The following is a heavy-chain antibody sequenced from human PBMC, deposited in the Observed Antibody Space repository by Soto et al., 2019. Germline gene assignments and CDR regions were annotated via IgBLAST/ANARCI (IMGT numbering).Heavy chain of an antibody. CDR3: ARPHYDILTGYSMTYYFDY. D-gene: IGHD3-9*01. J-gene: IGHJ4*02. Sequence: EVQLVESGGGLVQPGGSLRLSCAASGFTFSSYWMHWVRQAPGKGLVWVSRINSDGSSTSYADSVKGRFTISRDNAKNTLYLQMNSMIAEDTAVYYCARPHYDILTGYSMTYYFDYWGQGTLVTVSS. V-gene: IGHV3-74*01. CDR1: GFTFSSYW. CDR2: INSDGSST.